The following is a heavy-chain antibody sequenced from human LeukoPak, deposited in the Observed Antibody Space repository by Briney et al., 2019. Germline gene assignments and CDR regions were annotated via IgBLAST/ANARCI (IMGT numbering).Heavy chain of an antibody. D-gene: IGHD6-13*01. CDR3: AADLTAAGTGDGY. CDR1: GFTFTSSA. V-gene: IGHV1-58*01. J-gene: IGHJ4*02. CDR2: IVVGSGNT. Sequence: SVKVSSKASGFTFTSSAVQWVRQARGQRLEWIGWIVVGSGNTNYAQKFQERVTITRDMSTSTAYMELSSLRSEDTAVYYCAADLTAAGTGDGYWGQGTLVTVSS.